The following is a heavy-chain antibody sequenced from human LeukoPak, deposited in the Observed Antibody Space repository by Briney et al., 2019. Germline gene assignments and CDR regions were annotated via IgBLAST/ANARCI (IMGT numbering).Heavy chain of an antibody. CDR2: ISSSSSYI. CDR1: GFTFSSYS. J-gene: IGHJ6*03. D-gene: IGHD3-3*01. V-gene: IGHV3-21*01. Sequence: PGGSLRLSCAASGFTFSSYSMNWVRQAPGKGLEWVSSISSSSSYIYYADSVKGRFTTSRDNAKNSLYLQMNSLRAEDTAVYYCARPRITIFGVVTNYYYYMDVWGKGTTVTVSS. CDR3: ARPRITIFGVVTNYYYYMDV.